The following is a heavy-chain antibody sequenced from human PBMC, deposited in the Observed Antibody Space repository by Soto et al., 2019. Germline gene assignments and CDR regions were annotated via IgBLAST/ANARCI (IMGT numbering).Heavy chain of an antibody. V-gene: IGHV4-30-4*01. Sequence: QVQLQESGPGLVKPSQTLSLTCTVSGGSISSGDYYWSWIRQPPGKGLEWIGYIYYSGSTYYNPSLKSRVTIPVDTSKNQFSLKLSSVTAADTAVYYCARDVNYDSSGYLDWFDPWGQGTLVTVSS. CDR2: IYYSGST. J-gene: IGHJ5*02. CDR3: ARDVNYDSSGYLDWFDP. CDR1: GGSISSGDYY. D-gene: IGHD3-22*01.